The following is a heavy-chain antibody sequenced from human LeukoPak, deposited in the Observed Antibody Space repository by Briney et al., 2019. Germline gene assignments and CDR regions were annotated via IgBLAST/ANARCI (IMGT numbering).Heavy chain of an antibody. Sequence: PGDSLKISCKGSGYKFTSYWIAWVRQMPGKGLEWMGMIYPDDSDTRYSPSFLGHVTISADKSVSTAYLQWSSLKDSDTAMYYCARHIGLTTRYLDYWGQGTPVTVSP. J-gene: IGHJ4*02. V-gene: IGHV5-51*01. D-gene: IGHD4/OR15-4a*01. CDR2: IYPDDSDT. CDR3: ARHIGLTTRYLDY. CDR1: GYKFTSYW.